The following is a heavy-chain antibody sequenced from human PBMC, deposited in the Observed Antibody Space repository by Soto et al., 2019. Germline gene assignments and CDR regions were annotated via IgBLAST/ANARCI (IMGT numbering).Heavy chain of an antibody. J-gene: IGHJ4*02. CDR2: ISAYNGNT. D-gene: IGHD3-10*01. V-gene: IGHV1-18*01. Sequence: QVQLVQSGAEVKKPGASVKVSCKASGYTFTSYGISWVRQAPGQGLEWMGWISAYNGNTNYAQKVQGRVTMTTDTSSITAYMWLRSRRSDDTAVYYCVREYCYGSGPWYWGQGTLVTVPP. CDR1: GYTFTSYG. CDR3: VREYCYGSGPWY.